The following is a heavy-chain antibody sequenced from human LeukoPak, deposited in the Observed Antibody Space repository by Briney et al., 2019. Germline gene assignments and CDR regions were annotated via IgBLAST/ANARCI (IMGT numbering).Heavy chain of an antibody. Sequence: PGGSLRLSCAASGFTFSDAWMSWIRQAPGKGLEWVGRIKSKTDGGTPDYAAPVKGRFTISRDDSKNTLYLQMNSLKTEDTAVYYCTGVSRSSWYDYWGQGTLVTVSS. V-gene: IGHV3-15*01. CDR3: TGVSRSSWYDY. CDR1: GFTFSDAW. D-gene: IGHD6-13*01. J-gene: IGHJ4*02. CDR2: IKSKTDGGTP.